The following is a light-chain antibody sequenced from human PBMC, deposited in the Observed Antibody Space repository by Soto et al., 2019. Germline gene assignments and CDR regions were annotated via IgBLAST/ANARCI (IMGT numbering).Light chain of an antibody. CDR3: QQLTSYFPLT. J-gene: IGKJ4*01. Sequence: DIQLTQSPSFLSASVGDTVTITCRASQGISRYLAWYQQKPGKAPKLLIYTASTLQSGVPSRCSGSGSGTEFTLTISSLQPEDFATYYCQQLTSYFPLTFGGGTKV. CDR1: QGISRY. V-gene: IGKV1-9*01. CDR2: TAS.